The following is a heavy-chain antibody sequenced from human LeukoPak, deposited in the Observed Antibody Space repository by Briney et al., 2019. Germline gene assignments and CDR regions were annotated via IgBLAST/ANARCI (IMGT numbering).Heavy chain of an antibody. CDR3: ASTGQYSRNNNFDS. CDR1: GFTFSSYA. CDR2: ISGSGGST. J-gene: IGHJ4*02. V-gene: IGHV3-23*01. D-gene: IGHD6-6*01. Sequence: GGSLRLSCAASGFTFSSYAMSWVRQAPGKGLEWVSAISGSGGSTYYADSVKGRFTISRDNSKNTLYLQMNSLRVEDTAVYYCASTGQYSRNNNFDSWGQGTLVTVSS.